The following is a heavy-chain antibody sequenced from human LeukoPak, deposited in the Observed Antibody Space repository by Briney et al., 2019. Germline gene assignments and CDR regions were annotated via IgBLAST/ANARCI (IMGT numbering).Heavy chain of an antibody. CDR3: ARHARYYCGGDCYSEGGQYYYYYMDV. D-gene: IGHD2-21*02. CDR1: GGSISSYY. Sequence: PSETLSLTCTVSGGSISSYYWSWIRQPPGKGLEWIGYIYYSGSTNYNPSLKSRLTISVDTSKNQFSLKLSSVTAADTAVYYCARHARYYCGGDCYSEGGQYYYYYMDVWGKGTTVTISS. CDR2: IYYSGST. V-gene: IGHV4-59*08. J-gene: IGHJ6*03.